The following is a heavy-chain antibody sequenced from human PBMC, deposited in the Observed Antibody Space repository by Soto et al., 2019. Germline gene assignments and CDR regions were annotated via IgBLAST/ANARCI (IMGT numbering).Heavy chain of an antibody. CDR2: ISTDGSST. Sequence: GGSLRLSCAASGFTFSSSWMHWVRQAPGKGLVWVSRISTDGSSTDYADSVKGRFTISRDNAKNTLYLQMNSLRAEDTAVYYCARGVAGDTFFDILTGRTNIDYWGQGTLVTVSS. CDR1: GFTFSSSW. D-gene: IGHD3-9*01. CDR3: ARGVAGDTFFDILTGRTNIDY. V-gene: IGHV3-74*01. J-gene: IGHJ4*02.